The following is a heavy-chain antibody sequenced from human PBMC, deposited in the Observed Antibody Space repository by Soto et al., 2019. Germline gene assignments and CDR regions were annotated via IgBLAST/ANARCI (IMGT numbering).Heavy chain of an antibody. CDR2: ISSSSSYI. Sequence: GGSLRLSCAASGFTFSSYSMNWVRQAPGKGLEWASSISSSSSYIYYADSVKGRFTISRDNAKNSLYLQMNSLRAEDTAVYYCARDIPIRYFDWLSYYYYYGMDVWGQGTTVTVSS. D-gene: IGHD3-9*01. J-gene: IGHJ6*02. CDR1: GFTFSSYS. CDR3: ARDIPIRYFDWLSYYYYYGMDV. V-gene: IGHV3-21*01.